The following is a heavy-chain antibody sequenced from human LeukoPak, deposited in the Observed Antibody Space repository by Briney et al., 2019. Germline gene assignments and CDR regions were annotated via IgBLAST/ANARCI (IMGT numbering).Heavy chain of an antibody. CDR1: GDSISSGDYY. CDR2: IYTYESP. D-gene: IGHD3-16*01. CDR3: ARAPGGRRAYYMDV. V-gene: IGHV4-61*02. Sequence: SETLSLTCTVSGDSISSGDYYWSWIRQPAGKGLEWIGRIYTYESPNYNPSLKSRVTISVDTSKNQFSLKLTSVTAADTAVYFCARAPGGRRAYYMDVWGKGTTVTISS. J-gene: IGHJ6*03.